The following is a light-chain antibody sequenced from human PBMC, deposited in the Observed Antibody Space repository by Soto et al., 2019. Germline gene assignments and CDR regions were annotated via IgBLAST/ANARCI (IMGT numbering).Light chain of an antibody. V-gene: IGLV2-8*01. CDR3: SSYAGGNNPYV. Sequence: QSALTQPPSASGSPGQSVTISCTGTSSDVGGYNYVSWYQQHPGKAPRLMIYDVSKRPSGVPDRFSGSKSGNTASLTVSGLQAEDEADYYCSSYAGGNNPYVFGTGTKLTVL. CDR2: DVS. J-gene: IGLJ1*01. CDR1: SSDVGGYNY.